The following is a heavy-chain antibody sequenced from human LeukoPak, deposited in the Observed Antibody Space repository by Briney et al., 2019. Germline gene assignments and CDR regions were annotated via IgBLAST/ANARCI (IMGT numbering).Heavy chain of an antibody. CDR3: ARDGYSSGWLWWYFDY. D-gene: IGHD6-19*01. CDR2: INLVNGNT. CDR1: GYTFTNYA. V-gene: IGHV1-3*03. J-gene: IGHJ4*02. Sequence: GASVKVSCKASGYTFTNYAMHWVRLAPGQRLQWMGWINLVNGNTKYSQYFEGRVTITRDTSASTVYMELSSLRPDDMAVYYCARDGYSSGWLWWYFDYWGQGTLVTVSS.